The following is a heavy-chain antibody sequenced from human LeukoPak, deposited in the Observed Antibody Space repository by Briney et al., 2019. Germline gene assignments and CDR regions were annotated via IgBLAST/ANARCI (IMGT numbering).Heavy chain of an antibody. CDR1: GGSFSGYY. CDR3: ARSRRDRYYYYYYYMDG. D-gene: IGHD2-15*01. V-gene: IGHV4-34*01. CDR2: INHSGST. Sequence: SETMSLTSAVYGGSFSGYYWSWIRQPPGKGLEWVGAINHSGSTNYNPSLKSGVTISVTPPKNQYALKLSSVSAEDTAVYYCARSRRDRYYYYYYYMDGWGKGTTVTDSS. J-gene: IGHJ6*03.